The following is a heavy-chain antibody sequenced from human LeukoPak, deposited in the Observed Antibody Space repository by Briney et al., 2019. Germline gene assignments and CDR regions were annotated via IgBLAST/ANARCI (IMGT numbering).Heavy chain of an antibody. CDR2: IYNNGST. D-gene: IGHD6-13*01. CDR3: ARLTTAGCDY. CDR1: GGSISSYY. Sequence: SETLSLTCTVSGGSISSYYWRCVRQPPGKGLEWIGYIYNNGSTNYNPSLTSRVTISVDTSKNQFSLKLSSVTAADTAVYYCARLTTAGCDYWGQGTLVTVSS. V-gene: IGHV4-59*08. J-gene: IGHJ4*02.